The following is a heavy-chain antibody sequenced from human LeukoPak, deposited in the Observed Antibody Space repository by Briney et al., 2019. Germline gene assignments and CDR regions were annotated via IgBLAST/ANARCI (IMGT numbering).Heavy chain of an antibody. CDR2: TRNKVNSYTT. CDR1: GFTFSDHY. D-gene: IGHD4/OR15-4a*01. CDR3: ARSMYGEGRRIIDFDY. Sequence: PGGSLRLSCAASGFTFSDHYIDWVRLAPGKGLEWVARTRNKVNSYTTAYAASVTGRFTVSRDDSSNSVYLQMNSLKIEDTAVYYCARSMYGEGRRIIDFDYWGQGSLLTVSS. V-gene: IGHV3-72*01. J-gene: IGHJ4*02.